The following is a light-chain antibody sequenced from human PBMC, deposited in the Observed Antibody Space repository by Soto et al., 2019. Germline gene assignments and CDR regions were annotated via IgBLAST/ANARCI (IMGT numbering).Light chain of an antibody. V-gene: IGKV3-15*01. CDR2: GAS. Sequence: EIVLTQSPGTLSLSPGERATLSCRASQSVSSSYLAWYQQKPGQAPRLIIYGASSRATGIPARFIGSGSATEFTLTISSLQSEDFAVYYCQQYNNWPPITFGQGTRLEIK. J-gene: IGKJ5*01. CDR3: QQYNNWPPIT. CDR1: QSVSSSY.